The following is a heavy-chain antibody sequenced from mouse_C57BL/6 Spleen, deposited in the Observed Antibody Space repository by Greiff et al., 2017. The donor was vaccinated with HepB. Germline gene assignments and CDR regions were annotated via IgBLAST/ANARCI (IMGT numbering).Heavy chain of an antibody. CDR2: IDPNSGGT. Sequence: QVQLKQPGAELVKPGASVKLSCKASGYTFTSYWMHWVKQRPGRGLEWIGRIDPNSGGTKYNEKFKSKATLTVDKPSSTAYMQLSSLTSEDSAVYYCARYDYEEGPFDYWGQGTTLTVSS. CDR1: GYTFTSYW. CDR3: ARYDYEEGPFDY. V-gene: IGHV1-72*01. D-gene: IGHD2-4*01. J-gene: IGHJ2*01.